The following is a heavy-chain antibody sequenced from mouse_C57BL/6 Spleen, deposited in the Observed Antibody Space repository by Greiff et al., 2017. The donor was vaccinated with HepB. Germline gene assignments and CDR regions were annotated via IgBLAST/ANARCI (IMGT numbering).Heavy chain of an antibody. CDR2: ISGGGGNT. J-gene: IGHJ3*01. D-gene: IGHD2-2*01. CDR3: ARQGSTMVTGTWFAY. V-gene: IGHV5-9*01. CDR1: GFTFSSYT. Sequence: EVMLVESGGGLVKPGGSLKLSCAASGFTFSSYTMSWVRQTPEKRLEWVATISGGGGNTYYPDSVKGRFTISRDNAKNTLYLQMSSLRSEDTALSYCARQGSTMVTGTWFAYWGQGTLVTVSA.